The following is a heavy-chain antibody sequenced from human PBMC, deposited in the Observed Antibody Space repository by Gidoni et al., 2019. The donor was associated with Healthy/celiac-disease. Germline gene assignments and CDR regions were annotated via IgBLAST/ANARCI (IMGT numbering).Heavy chain of an antibody. Sequence: EVQLVESGGGLVQPGGSLRLSCAASGFTFSNSWMSWVRQAPGKGLEWVGRIKSKTDGGTTDYAAPVKGRFTISRDDSKNTLYLQMNSLKTEDTAVYYCTTHTYCSGGSCYSGFDYWGQGTLVTVSS. J-gene: IGHJ4*02. CDR3: TTHTYCSGGSCYSGFDY. V-gene: IGHV3-15*01. CDR2: IKSKTDGGTT. D-gene: IGHD2-15*01. CDR1: GFTFSNSW.